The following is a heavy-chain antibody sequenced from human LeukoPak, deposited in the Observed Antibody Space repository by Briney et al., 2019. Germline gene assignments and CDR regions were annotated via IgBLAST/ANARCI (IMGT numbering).Heavy chain of an antibody. D-gene: IGHD3-16*01. Sequence: ASVKVSCKASRYTFTGYYMHWVRQAPGQGLEWLGWINPNSGGTNYAQKFQGRVTMTRDTSISTAYMELSRLRSDDTAVYYCARGEGYYYYYMDVWGKGTTVTVSS. CDR3: ARGEGYYYYYMDV. CDR1: RYTFTGYY. J-gene: IGHJ6*03. V-gene: IGHV1-2*02. CDR2: INPNSGGT.